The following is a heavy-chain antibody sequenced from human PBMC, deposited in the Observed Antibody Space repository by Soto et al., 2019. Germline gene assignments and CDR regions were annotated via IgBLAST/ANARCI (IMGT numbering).Heavy chain of an antibody. CDR3: AKTYTGG. CDR1: GFNLRDQA. J-gene: IGHJ4*02. D-gene: IGHD3-10*01. Sequence: PGGSLRLSCTASGFNLRDQALSWVRQAPGGGLEWVSGISGMEDRTNYADFVTGRFFISKDRAKNTLNLQMNGLRDDDTAVYYCAKTYTGGWGQGTQVTVSS. V-gene: IGHV3-23*01. CDR2: ISGMEDRT.